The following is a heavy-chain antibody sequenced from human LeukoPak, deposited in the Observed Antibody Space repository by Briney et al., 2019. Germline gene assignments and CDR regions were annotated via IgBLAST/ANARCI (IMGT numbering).Heavy chain of an antibody. CDR1: GYTFTGYY. V-gene: IGHV1-69*13. J-gene: IGHJ6*03. CDR3: ASPDVDTNYYYYMDV. Sequence: GASVKVSCKASGYTFTGYYMHWVRQAPGQGLEWMGGIIPIFGTANYAQKFQGRVTITADESTSTAYMELSSLRSEDTAVYYCASPDVDTNYYYYMDVWGKGTTVTVSS. D-gene: IGHD5-18*01. CDR2: IIPIFGTA.